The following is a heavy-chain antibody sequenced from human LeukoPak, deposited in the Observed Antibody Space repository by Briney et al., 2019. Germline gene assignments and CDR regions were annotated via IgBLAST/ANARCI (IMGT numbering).Heavy chain of an antibody. D-gene: IGHD4-23*01. Sequence: PGRSLRLSCAASGFTFSSYDMHWVRQATGKGLEWVSAIGTAGDTYYPGSVKGRFTISRENAKNSLYLQMNSLRAGDTAVYYCARAAPHYGGNSLDYWGRGTLVTVSS. CDR2: IGTAGDT. J-gene: IGHJ4*02. CDR3: ARAAPHYGGNSLDY. V-gene: IGHV3-13*01. CDR1: GFTFSSYD.